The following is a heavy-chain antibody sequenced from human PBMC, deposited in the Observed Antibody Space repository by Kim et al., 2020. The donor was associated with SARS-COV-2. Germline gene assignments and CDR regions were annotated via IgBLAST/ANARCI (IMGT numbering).Heavy chain of an antibody. CDR3: AKAQYSSGCPGY. J-gene: IGHJ4*02. D-gene: IGHD6-19*01. Sequence: GGSLRLSCAASGFTFSSYGMHWVRQAPGKGLEWVAVIWYDGSNKYYADSVKGRFTISRDNSKNTLYLQMNSLRAEDTAVYYCAKAQYSSGCPGYWGQGTLVTVSS. CDR1: GFTFSSYG. CDR2: IWYDGSNK. V-gene: IGHV3-33*06.